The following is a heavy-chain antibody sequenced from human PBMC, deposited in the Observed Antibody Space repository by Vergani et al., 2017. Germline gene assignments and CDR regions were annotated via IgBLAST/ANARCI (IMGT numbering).Heavy chain of an antibody. CDR1: GGTFSSYA. J-gene: IGHJ5*02. CDR2: IIPIFGTA. D-gene: IGHD3-16*02. CDR3: ASSYYDYVWGSYRYTPNWFDP. V-gene: IGHV1-69*01. Sequence: QVQLVQSGAEVKKPGSSVKVSCKASGGTFSSYATSWVRQAPGQGLEWMGGIIPIFGTANYAQKFQGRVTITADESTSTAYMELSSLRSEDTAVYYCASSYYDYVWGSYRYTPNWFDPWGQGTLVTVSS.